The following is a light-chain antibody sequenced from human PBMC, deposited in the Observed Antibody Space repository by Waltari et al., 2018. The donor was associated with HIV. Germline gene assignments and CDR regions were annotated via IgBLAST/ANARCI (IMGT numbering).Light chain of an antibody. CDR3: QSYDSSLSVWV. V-gene: IGLV1-40*01. J-gene: IGLJ3*02. CDR1: SSTIGAGYD. CDR2: GNS. Sequence: QSVLTQPPSVSGAPGQRATISCTGSSSTIGAGYDVHWYQQLPGTAPKLLIYGNSNRPSGVPDRFSGSKSGTSASLAITGLLAEDEADYYCQSYDSSLSVWVFGGGTKLTVL.